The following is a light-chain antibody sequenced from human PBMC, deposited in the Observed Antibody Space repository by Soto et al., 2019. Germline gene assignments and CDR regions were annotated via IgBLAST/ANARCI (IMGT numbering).Light chain of an antibody. CDR2: GAS. Sequence: EIVLTQSPGTLSLSPGETATLSCRASQSFNYNFLAWYQQKPGQAPRLLIYGASSRATGIPERFSGSGSVTDFTLTISKLVPEDFAEYYCQQYGSSSRTFVGGTKVEIK. J-gene: IGKJ4*01. CDR3: QQYGSSSRT. CDR1: QSFNYNF. V-gene: IGKV3-20*01.